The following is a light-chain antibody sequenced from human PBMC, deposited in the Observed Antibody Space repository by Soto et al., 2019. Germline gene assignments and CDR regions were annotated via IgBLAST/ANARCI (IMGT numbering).Light chain of an antibody. CDR3: QQRSKWPST. Sequence: EIVLTQSPVTLSLSPGERAPLSCRASQSVSSYLAWYQQKPGQAPRLLIYDASKRATGIPARFSGSGSGTDFTLTISSLEPEDFAVYYCQQRSKWPSTFGGGTKVEIK. J-gene: IGKJ4*01. CDR2: DAS. V-gene: IGKV3-11*01. CDR1: QSVSSY.